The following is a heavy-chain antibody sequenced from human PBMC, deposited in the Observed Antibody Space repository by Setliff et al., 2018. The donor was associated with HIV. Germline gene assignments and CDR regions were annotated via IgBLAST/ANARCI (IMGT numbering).Heavy chain of an antibody. Sequence: SETLSLTCTVSGGTISSGGYYWSWIRQHPGKGLEWIGYIHYSGSTYYNPSLKSRLTISVDTSKTQFSLKLTSVTAADTAVYYCARHYGAVKSVVTVVAKYFPHWGQGTLVTVSS. V-gene: IGHV4-31*03. CDR1: GGTISSGGYY. D-gene: IGHD2-21*02. J-gene: IGHJ1*01. CDR2: IHYSGST. CDR3: ARHYGAVKSVVTVVAKYFPH.